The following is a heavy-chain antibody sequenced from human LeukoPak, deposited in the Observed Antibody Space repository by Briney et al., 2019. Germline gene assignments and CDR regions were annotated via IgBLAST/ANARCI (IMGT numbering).Heavy chain of an antibody. Sequence: PGGSLRLSCAASGFTFSSYEMNWVRQAPGKGLEWVSYISSSGSTIYYADSVKGRFTISRDNAKNSLYLQMNSLRAEDTAVYYCARGGDDSNGYYYLFDYWGQGTLVTVSS. CDR1: GFTFSSYE. CDR2: ISSSGSTI. V-gene: IGHV3-48*03. CDR3: ARGGDDSNGYYYLFDY. J-gene: IGHJ4*02. D-gene: IGHD3-22*01.